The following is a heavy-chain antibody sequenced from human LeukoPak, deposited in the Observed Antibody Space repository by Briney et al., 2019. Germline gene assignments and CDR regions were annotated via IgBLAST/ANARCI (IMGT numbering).Heavy chain of an antibody. CDR2: INHSGST. CDR1: GGSFSGYY. V-gene: IGHV4-34*01. CDR3: ARGVTVRGVIKMSSWFDP. Sequence: PSETLSLTCAVYGGSFSGYYWSWIRQPPGKGLEWIGEINHSGSTNYNPSLKSRVTISVDTSKNQFSLKLSSVTAADTAVYYCARGVTVRGVIKMSSWFDPWGQGTLVTVSS. D-gene: IGHD3-10*01. J-gene: IGHJ5*02.